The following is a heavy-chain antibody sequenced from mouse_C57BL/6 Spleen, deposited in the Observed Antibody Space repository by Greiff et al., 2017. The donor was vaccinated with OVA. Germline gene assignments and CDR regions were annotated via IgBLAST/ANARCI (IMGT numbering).Heavy chain of an antibody. CDR1: GYTFTSYW. V-gene: IGHV1-5*01. CDR2: IYPGNSDT. CDR3: TQRILITTVVDWYFDV. J-gene: IGHJ1*03. Sequence: EVQLVESGTVLARPGASVKMSCKTSGYTFTSYWMHWVKQRPGQGLEWIGAIYPGNSDTSYNQKFKGKAKLTAVTSASTAYMELSSLTNEDSAVYYCTQRILITTVVDWYFDVWGTGTTVTVSS. D-gene: IGHD1-1*01.